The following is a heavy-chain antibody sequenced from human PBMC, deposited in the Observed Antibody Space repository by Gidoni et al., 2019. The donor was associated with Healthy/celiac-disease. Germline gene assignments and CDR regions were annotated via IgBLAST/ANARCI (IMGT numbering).Heavy chain of an antibody. J-gene: IGHJ4*02. Sequence: QVQLVQSGAEVKKPGASVKVSCKASGYTFTSYGISWVRQAPGQGLEWMGWISAYNGNTNYAQKLQGRVTMTTDTSTSTAYMELRSLRSDDTAVYYCARDPAPYCSGGSCPFDYWGQGTLVTVSS. CDR1: GYTFTSYG. CDR2: ISAYNGNT. CDR3: ARDPAPYCSGGSCPFDY. V-gene: IGHV1-18*04. D-gene: IGHD2-15*01.